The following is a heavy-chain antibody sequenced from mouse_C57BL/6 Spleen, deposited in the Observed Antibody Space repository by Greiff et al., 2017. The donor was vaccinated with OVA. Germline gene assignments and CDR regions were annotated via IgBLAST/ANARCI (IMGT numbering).Heavy chain of an antibody. CDR1: GYTFTSYW. J-gene: IGHJ4*01. V-gene: IGHV1-59*01. CDR3: ARWGEYDLYAMDY. CDR2: IDPSDSYT. Sequence: QVQLQQPGAELVRPGTSVKLSCKASGYTFTSYWMHWVQQRPGQGLEWIGVIDPSDSYTNYNQKFKGKATLTVDTSSSTAYMQLSSLTSEDSAVDYCARWGEYDLYAMDYWGQGTSVTVSS. D-gene: IGHD2-14*01.